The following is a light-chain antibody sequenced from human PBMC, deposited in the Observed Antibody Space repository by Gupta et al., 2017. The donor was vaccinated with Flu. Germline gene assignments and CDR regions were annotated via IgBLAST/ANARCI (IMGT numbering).Light chain of an antibody. CDR2: EVS. Sequence: ITCTATSGAVGGYNYVSWYHQHPANAPNLMLFEVSRRPAAIADRFSGSKSAATASLTISGLLAEDAAFYYCHSNTHANTVVVFGGGTKLTVL. V-gene: IGLV2-14*01. CDR3: HSNTHANTVVV. CDR1: SGAVGGYNY. J-gene: IGLJ2*01.